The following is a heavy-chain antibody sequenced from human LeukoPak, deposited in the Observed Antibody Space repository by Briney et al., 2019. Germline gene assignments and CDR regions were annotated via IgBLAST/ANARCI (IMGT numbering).Heavy chain of an antibody. CDR3: ARVWGDCTSTSCYFDY. CDR1: GGSISRYY. J-gene: IGHJ4*02. D-gene: IGHD2-2*01. V-gene: IGHV4-59*12. Sequence: SETLSLTCTVSGGSISRYYWSWIRQPPGKGLEWIGYMSSSGSTNYNPSLKSRVTISVDTSKNQFSLKLSSVTAADTAVYYCARVWGDCTSTSCYFDYWGQGTLVTVSS. CDR2: MSSSGST.